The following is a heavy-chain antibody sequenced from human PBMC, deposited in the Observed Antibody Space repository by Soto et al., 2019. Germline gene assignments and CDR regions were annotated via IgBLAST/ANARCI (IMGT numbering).Heavy chain of an antibody. V-gene: IGHV1-18*04. J-gene: IGHJ4*02. D-gene: IGHD5-18*01. CDR1: GFSFNTYG. CDR2: ISTYNT. Sequence: QVHLVQSGAEVKKPGASVKVSCKASGFSFNTYGITWVRQAPGQGPEWMGWISTYNTKYAQKFEGRGTMTTDTVTTDTSTTIAYMELVSLRPDDTAVYYCARVYDSYGWGGFDYWGQGTLVTVSS. CDR3: ARVYDSYGWGGFDY.